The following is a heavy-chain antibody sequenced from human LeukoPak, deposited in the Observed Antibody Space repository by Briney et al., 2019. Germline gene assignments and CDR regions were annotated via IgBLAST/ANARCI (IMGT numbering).Heavy chain of an antibody. CDR2: IYTSGST. CDR3: ASTGYYDSSGSHPHHAFDS. CDR1: GGSISSYY. V-gene: IGHV4-4*07. Sequence: SETLSLTCTVSGGSISSYYWSWIRQPAGKGLEWIGRIYTSGSTNYNPSLKSRVTMSVDTSKNQFSLKLSSVTAADTAVYYCASTGYYDSSGSHPHHAFDSWGQGTMVTVSS. J-gene: IGHJ3*02. D-gene: IGHD3-22*01.